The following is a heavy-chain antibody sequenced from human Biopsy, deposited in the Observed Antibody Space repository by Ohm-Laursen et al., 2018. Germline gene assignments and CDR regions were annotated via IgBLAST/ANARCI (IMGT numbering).Heavy chain of an antibody. J-gene: IGHJ5*02. CDR1: DGSINSYY. Sequence: SQTLSLTCSVSDGSINSYYWNWIRQPPGKRLEWIGNIYYSGSTNFNPSLKSRVTISVDTSKNQFSLILSSMTAADTAVYYCAREPRIAAVAYFDPWGQGTLVTVSS. CDR2: IYYSGST. D-gene: IGHD6-13*01. CDR3: AREPRIAAVAYFDP. V-gene: IGHV4-59*12.